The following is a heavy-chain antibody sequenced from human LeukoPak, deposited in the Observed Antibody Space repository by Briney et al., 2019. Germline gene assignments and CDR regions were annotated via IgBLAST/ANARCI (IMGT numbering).Heavy chain of an antibody. V-gene: IGHV1-69*05. CDR2: IIPIFGTA. D-gene: IGHD3-22*01. CDR1: GGTFSSYA. Sequence: GSSMKVSCKASGGTFSSYAISWVRQAPGQGLEWMGGIIPIFGTANYAQKFQGRVTITTDESTSTAYMELSSLRSEDTAVYYCARGAHYDSSGYHLEYWGQGTLVAVSS. CDR3: ARGAHYDSSGYHLEY. J-gene: IGHJ4*02.